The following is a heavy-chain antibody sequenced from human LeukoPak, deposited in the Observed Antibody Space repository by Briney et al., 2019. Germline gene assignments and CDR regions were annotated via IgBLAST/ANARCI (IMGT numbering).Heavy chain of an antibody. CDR1: GFTFSSYE. Sequence: GGSLRLSCAASGFTFSSYEMNWVRQAPGKGLEWVSYISSSGSTIYYADSVKGRFTISRDNAKNSLYLQMNSLRAEDTAVYYCARLYYYDSSGWGAFDIWGQGTMVTVSS. CDR2: ISSSGSTI. J-gene: IGHJ3*02. V-gene: IGHV3-48*03. D-gene: IGHD3-22*01. CDR3: ARLYYYDSSGWGAFDI.